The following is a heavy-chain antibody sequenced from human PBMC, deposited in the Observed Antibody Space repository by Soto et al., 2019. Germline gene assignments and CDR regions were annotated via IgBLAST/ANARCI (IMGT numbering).Heavy chain of an antibody. CDR2: TDYSGNT. D-gene: IGHD6-19*01. V-gene: IGHV4-59*08. J-gene: IGHJ4*02. Sequence: QVQLQESGPGLVWPSDTLSLTCTVSGDSISSYYWIWIRQSPGKGLEWIGYTDYSGNTNYNPSLKNRVTISGDTSKNPFSRRLSSATAADTAVYYCARAVGDPLSYLDSWGQGTLVTVSS. CDR3: ARAVGDPLSYLDS. CDR1: GDSISSYY.